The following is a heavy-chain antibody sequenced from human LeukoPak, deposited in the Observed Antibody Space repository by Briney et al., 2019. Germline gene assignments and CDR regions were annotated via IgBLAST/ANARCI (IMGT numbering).Heavy chain of an antibody. J-gene: IGHJ1*01. CDR1: GFTFSSYA. D-gene: IGHD2-15*01. Sequence: GGSLRLSCAASGFTFSSYAMSWVRQAPGKGLEWVSAISGSGGSTYYADSVKGRSTISRDNSKNTLYLQMNSLRAEDTAVYYCAKDRIPSGGSSKYFQHWGQGTLVTVSS. CDR3: AKDRIPSGGSSKYFQH. CDR2: ISGSGGST. V-gene: IGHV3-23*01.